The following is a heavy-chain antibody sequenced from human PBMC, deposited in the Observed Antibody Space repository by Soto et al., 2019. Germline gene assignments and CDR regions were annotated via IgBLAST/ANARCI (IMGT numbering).Heavy chain of an antibody. Sequence: SETLSLTCTVSGGSISSGGHYWNWIRQHPGKGLEWIGYIYHSGSAYYNPSLKSRVTISVDTSKNQFSLKLSSVTAADTAVYYCARRYYYDRSGYYYFDYWGQGTLVTVSS. J-gene: IGHJ4*02. CDR2: IYHSGSA. D-gene: IGHD3-22*01. CDR1: GGSISSGGHY. V-gene: IGHV4-31*03. CDR3: ARRYYYDRSGYYYFDY.